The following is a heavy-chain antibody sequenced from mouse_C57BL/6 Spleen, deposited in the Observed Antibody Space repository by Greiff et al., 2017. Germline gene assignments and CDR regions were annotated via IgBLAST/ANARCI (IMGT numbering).Heavy chain of an antibody. Sequence: EVQLQESGPGLVKPSQSLSLTCSVTGYSITSGYYWNWIRQFPGNKLEWMGYISYDGSNNYNPSLKNRTSITRDTSKNQFFLKLNSVTTEDTATYYCARSGAMDYWGQGTSVTVSS. CDR1: GYSITSGYY. CDR2: ISYDGSN. CDR3: ARSGAMDY. D-gene: IGHD4-1*01. J-gene: IGHJ4*01. V-gene: IGHV3-6*01.